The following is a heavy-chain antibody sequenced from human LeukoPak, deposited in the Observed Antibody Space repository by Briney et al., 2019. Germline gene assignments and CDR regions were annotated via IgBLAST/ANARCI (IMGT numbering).Heavy chain of an antibody. J-gene: IGHJ6*03. D-gene: IGHD2-2*03. CDR3: ARDGVDIVVVPAAPGDYYYMDV. CDR2: INPSGGST. V-gene: IGHV1-46*01. CDR1: GYTFTSYY. Sequence: APVKVSCKASGYTFTSYYMHWVRQAPGQGLEWMGIINPSGGSTSYAQKFQGRVTMTRDMSTSTVYMELSSLRSEDTAVYYCARDGVDIVVVPAAPGDYYYMDVWGKGTTVTVSS.